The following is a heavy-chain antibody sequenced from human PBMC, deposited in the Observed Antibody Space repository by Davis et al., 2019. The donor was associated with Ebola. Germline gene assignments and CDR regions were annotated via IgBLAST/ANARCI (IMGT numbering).Heavy chain of an antibody. CDR1: GGSISSSSYY. CDR2: IYHSGST. D-gene: IGHD3-10*01. J-gene: IGHJ6*02. CDR3: ARRFGSSRGYYYYGMDV. V-gene: IGHV4-39*07. Sequence: SETLSLTCTVSGGSISSSSYYWGWIRQPPGKGLEWIGSIYHSGSTNYNPSLKSRVTISVDKSKNQFSLKLSSVTAADTAVYYCARRFGSSRGYYYYGMDVWGQGTTVTVSS.